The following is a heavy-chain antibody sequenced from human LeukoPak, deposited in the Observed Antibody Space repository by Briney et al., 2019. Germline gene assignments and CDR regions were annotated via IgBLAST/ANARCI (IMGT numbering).Heavy chain of an antibody. J-gene: IGHJ4*02. D-gene: IGHD2-8*02. CDR3: ARDVTGSLDY. Sequence: GTSLRLSCAASGFAFSTYVMHWVRQAPGKGLEWVATIWFDGSKDYHADSVKGRFTISRDNSRNTLFLQMDSLRVEDTALYYCARDVTGSLDYWGQGTLVTVSS. V-gene: IGHV3-33*01. CDR1: GFAFSTYV. CDR2: IWFDGSKD.